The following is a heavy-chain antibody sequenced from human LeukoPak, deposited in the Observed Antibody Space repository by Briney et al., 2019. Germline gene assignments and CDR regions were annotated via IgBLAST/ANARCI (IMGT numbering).Heavy chain of an antibody. Sequence: GSLRLSCAASGFTFSSYGMHWVRQAPGKGLEWVAVISYDGSNKYYADSVKGRFTISRDNSKNTLYLQMNSLRAEDTAVYYCAKDTAAAGFDYWGQGTLVTVSS. V-gene: IGHV3-30*18. CDR2: ISYDGSNK. CDR3: AKDTAAAGFDY. D-gene: IGHD6-13*01. CDR1: GFTFSSYG. J-gene: IGHJ4*02.